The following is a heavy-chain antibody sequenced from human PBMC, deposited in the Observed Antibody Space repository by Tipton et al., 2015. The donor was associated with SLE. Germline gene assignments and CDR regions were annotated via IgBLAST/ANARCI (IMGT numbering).Heavy chain of an antibody. Sequence: TLSLTCTVSGGSISSYYWSWIRQPPGKGLEWIGYIYYSGSTNYNPSLKSRVTISVDTSKNQFSLKLSSVTAADTAVYYCARGARYSYGPTYWYFDLWGRGTLVTVSS. CDR3: ARGARYSYGPTYWYFDL. D-gene: IGHD5-18*01. V-gene: IGHV4-59*12. CDR2: IYYSGST. CDR1: GGSISSYY. J-gene: IGHJ2*01.